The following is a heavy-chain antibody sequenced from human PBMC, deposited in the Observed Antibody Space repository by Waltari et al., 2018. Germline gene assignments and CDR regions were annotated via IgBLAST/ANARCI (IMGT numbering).Heavy chain of an antibody. D-gene: IGHD4-4*01. Sequence: EVQLVESGGGLVQPGGSVRLSCEAPGFPFISYGLHWVRQAPGKGLVWVSRINSDGSSTSYADSVKGRFTISRDNAKNTLYLQMNSLRAEDTAVYYCARGGGDSKWGQGTLVTVSS. CDR3: ARGGGDSK. V-gene: IGHV3-74*01. CDR1: GFPFISYG. CDR2: INSDGSST. J-gene: IGHJ4*02.